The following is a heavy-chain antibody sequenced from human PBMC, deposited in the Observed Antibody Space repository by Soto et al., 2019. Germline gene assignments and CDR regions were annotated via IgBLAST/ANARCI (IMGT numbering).Heavy chain of an antibody. CDR2: IRSKAYGGTT. CDR1: GFTFGDYA. V-gene: IGHV3-49*03. J-gene: IGHJ6*02. D-gene: IGHD4-4*01. Sequence: IVSCTAYGFTFGDYAISLFRQAPGKGLEWVGFIRSKAYGGTTEYAASVKGRFTISRDDSKSIAYLQMNSLKTEDTAVYYCTYTTSGMDVWGQGTTVTVS. CDR3: TYTTSGMDV.